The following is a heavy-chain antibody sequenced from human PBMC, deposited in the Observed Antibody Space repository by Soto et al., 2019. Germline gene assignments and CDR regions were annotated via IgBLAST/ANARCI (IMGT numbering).Heavy chain of an antibody. CDR1: GFTFSSYS. V-gene: IGHV3-21*01. CDR3: ARDETGTTRVHAFDI. D-gene: IGHD1-7*01. Sequence: PGGSLRLSCAASGFTFSSYSMNWVRQAPGKGLEWVSSISSSSSYIYYADSVKGRFTISRDNAKNSLYLQMNSLRAEDTAVYYCARDETGTTRVHAFDIWGQGTMVTVSS. CDR2: ISSSSSYI. J-gene: IGHJ3*02.